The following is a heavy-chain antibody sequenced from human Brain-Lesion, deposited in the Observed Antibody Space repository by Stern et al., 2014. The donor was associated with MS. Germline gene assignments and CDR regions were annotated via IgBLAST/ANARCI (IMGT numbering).Heavy chain of an antibody. Sequence: QDQLVQSGAEVKKPGASVKVSCKVSGYTLTELSMHWVRQAPRKGLEWMGGFDPEDGETIYAQKFQGRVTMTEDTSTDTAYMALGSLRSEDTAVYYCATLSPGAGGNYYRHFDYWGQGPLVTVSP. J-gene: IGHJ4*02. CDR2: FDPEDGET. CDR3: ATLSPGAGGNYYRHFDY. CDR1: GYTLTELS. V-gene: IGHV1-24*01. D-gene: IGHD1-26*01.